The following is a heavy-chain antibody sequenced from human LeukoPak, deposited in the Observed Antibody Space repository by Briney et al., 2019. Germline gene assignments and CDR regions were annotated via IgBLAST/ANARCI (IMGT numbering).Heavy chain of an antibody. D-gene: IGHD2-2*01. CDR3: ARGPSCTSASCYVIGALDI. CDR2: ISFDGTNK. CDR1: GFTFSSYG. J-gene: IGHJ3*02. V-gene: IGHV3-30*03. Sequence: PGGSLRLSCAASGFTFSSYGMHWVRQAPGKGLEWVTFISFDGTNKYYADSVKGRFTISRDNSKNTLYLQMNSLRVDDMAVYYCARGPSCTSASCYVIGALDIWGLGTTVTVSS.